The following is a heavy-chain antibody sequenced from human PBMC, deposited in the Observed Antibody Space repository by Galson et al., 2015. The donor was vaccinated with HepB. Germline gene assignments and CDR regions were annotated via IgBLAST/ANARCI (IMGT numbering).Heavy chain of an antibody. CDR1: GYSFTSYW. V-gene: IGHV5-51*01. D-gene: IGHD6-6*01. Sequence: QSGAEVKKPGESLKISCKGSGYSFTSYWIGWVRQMPGKGLEWMGIIYPGDSDTRYSPSFQGQVTISADKSISTAYLQWSSLKASDTAMYYCARHEDGGYSSSSVFGWFDPWGQGTLVTVSS. CDR3: ARHEDGGYSSSSVFGWFDP. J-gene: IGHJ5*02. CDR2: IYPGDSDT.